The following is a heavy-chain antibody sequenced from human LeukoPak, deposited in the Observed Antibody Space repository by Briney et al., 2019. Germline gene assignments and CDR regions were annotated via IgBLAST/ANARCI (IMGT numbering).Heavy chain of an antibody. V-gene: IGHV4-59*01. Sequence: SETLSLTCTVSVDSMLSYYWTWIRQPPGGGLEWIGYIYDTGLTNYNPSLKSRVTISLDRSNRQFSLRLTSVTAADTAVYYCARGGYYGSGNDFRFDPWGQGTLVTVSS. CDR2: IYDTGLT. CDR3: ARGGYYGSGNDFRFDP. CDR1: VDSMLSYY. D-gene: IGHD3-10*01. J-gene: IGHJ5*02.